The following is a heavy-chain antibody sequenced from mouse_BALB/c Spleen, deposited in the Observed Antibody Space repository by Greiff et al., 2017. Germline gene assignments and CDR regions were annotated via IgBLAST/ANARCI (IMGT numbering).Heavy chain of an antibody. J-gene: IGHJ4*01. V-gene: IGHV5-6-4*01. D-gene: IGHD1-2*01. CDR1: GFTFSSYA. CDR3: ARIGTTASPMDY. CDR2: ISSGGSYT. Sequence: EVKLMESGGGLVKPGGSLKLSCAASGFTFSSYAMSWVRQTPEKRLEWVATISSGGSYTYYPDSVKGRFTISRDNAKNTLYLQMSSLKSEDTAMYYCARIGTTASPMDYWGQGTSVTVSS.